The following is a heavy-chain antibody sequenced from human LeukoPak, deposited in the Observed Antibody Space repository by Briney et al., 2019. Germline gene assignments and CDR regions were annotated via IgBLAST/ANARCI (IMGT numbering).Heavy chain of an antibody. CDR1: GYTFTGYY. V-gene: IGHV1-8*02. CDR2: MNPNSGNT. J-gene: IGHJ6*03. Sequence: ASVKVSCKASGYTFTGYYMHWVRQAPGQGLEWMGWMNPNSGNTGYAQKFQGRFTMTRNTSISTAYMELSSLRSEDTAVYYCARDLYLRRDGYNHGYYYYMDVWGKGTTVTVSS. CDR3: ARDLYLRRDGYNHGYYYYMDV. D-gene: IGHD5-24*01.